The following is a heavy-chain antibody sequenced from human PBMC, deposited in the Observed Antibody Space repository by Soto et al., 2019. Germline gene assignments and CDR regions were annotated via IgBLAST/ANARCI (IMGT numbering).Heavy chain of an antibody. Sequence: GGSLRLSCAASGFTFSSYSMNWVRQAPGKGLEWVSSISSSSSYIYYADSVKGRFTISRDNAKNSLYLQMNSLRAEDTAVYYCARRLDEYYYYGMDVWGQGTTVTVSS. CDR1: GFTFSSYS. D-gene: IGHD3-16*01. CDR2: ISSSSSYI. CDR3: ARRLDEYYYYGMDV. V-gene: IGHV3-21*01. J-gene: IGHJ6*02.